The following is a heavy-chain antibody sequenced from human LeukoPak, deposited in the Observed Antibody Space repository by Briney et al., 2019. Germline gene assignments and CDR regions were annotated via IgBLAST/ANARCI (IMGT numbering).Heavy chain of an antibody. CDR2: INSDGSST. D-gene: IGHD3-22*01. Sequence: GGSLRLSCAASGFTFSSYWMHWVRQAPGKGLVWVSRINSDGSSTGYADSVKGRFTISRDNAKNTLYLQMNSLRAEDTAVYYCARAGQTYYYDSSGYYFLDYWGQGTLVTISS. V-gene: IGHV3-74*01. CDR3: ARAGQTYYYDSSGYYFLDY. J-gene: IGHJ4*02. CDR1: GFTFSSYW.